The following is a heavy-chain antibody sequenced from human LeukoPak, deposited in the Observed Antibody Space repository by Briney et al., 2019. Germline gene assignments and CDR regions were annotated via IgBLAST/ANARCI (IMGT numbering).Heavy chain of an antibody. J-gene: IGHJ3*02. V-gene: IGHV3-21*01. D-gene: IGHD3-10*01. Sequence: GGSLRLSCAASGFTFSSYSMNWVRQAPGKGREWVSSISSSSSYIYYADSVKGRFAISRDNAKNSLYLQMNSLRAEDTAVYYCARDDVLLGKYAFDIWGQGTMVTVSS. CDR1: GFTFSSYS. CDR2: ISSSSSYI. CDR3: ARDDVLLGKYAFDI.